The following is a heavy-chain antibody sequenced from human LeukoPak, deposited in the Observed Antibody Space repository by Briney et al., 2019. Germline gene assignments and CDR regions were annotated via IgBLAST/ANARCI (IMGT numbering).Heavy chain of an antibody. CDR1: GFTFDDYA. CDR3: AKDAYYYDSSGPMDV. D-gene: IGHD3-22*01. J-gene: IGHJ6*02. V-gene: IGHV3-9*01. Sequence: PGRSLRLSCAASGFTFDDYAMHWVRHAPGKGLEWVSGISWNSGSIGYADSVKGRFTISRDNAKNSLYLQMNSLRAEDTALYYCAKDAYYYDSSGPMDVWGQGTTVTVSS. CDR2: ISWNSGSI.